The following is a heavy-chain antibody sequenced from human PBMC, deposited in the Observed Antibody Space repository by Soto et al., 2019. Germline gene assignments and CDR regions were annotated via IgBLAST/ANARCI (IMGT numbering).Heavy chain of an antibody. Sequence: QVELVQSGAEVKKPGSSVRVSCKASGGAFNNYGFTWVRQASGQGLEWMGQIIPLFSTTHYAQKFQGRVSITDDGSTSTVHMEVSSLTSEDTGVYYCARDGNLSSSYGDFDYWGQGTAVIVSS. V-gene: IGHV1-69*01. CDR1: GGAFNNYG. CDR2: IIPLFSTT. CDR3: ARDGNLSSSYGDFDY. J-gene: IGHJ4*02. D-gene: IGHD6-6*01.